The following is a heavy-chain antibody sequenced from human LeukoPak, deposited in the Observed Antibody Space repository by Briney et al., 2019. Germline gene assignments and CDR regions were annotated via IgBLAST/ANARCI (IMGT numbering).Heavy chain of an antibody. J-gene: IGHJ4*02. V-gene: IGHV3-30*02. CDR2: IRYDGSNK. CDR3: AKGFHIAAAGTSFDY. D-gene: IGHD6-13*01. CDR1: GFTFSSYG. Sequence: PGGSLRLSCAASGFTFSSYGMHWVRQAPGKGLEWVAFIRYDGSNKYYADSVKGRFTISRDNSKNTLYLQMNSLRAEDTAVYYCAKGFHIAAAGTSFDYWGQGTLVTVSS.